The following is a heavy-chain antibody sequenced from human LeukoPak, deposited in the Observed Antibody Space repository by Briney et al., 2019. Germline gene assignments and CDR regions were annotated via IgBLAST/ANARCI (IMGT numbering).Heavy chain of an antibody. D-gene: IGHD3-10*01. Sequence: ASVKVSCKASGYTFTSYDINWVRQATGQGLEWMGWMNPNSGNTGYAQKFQGRVTMTRNSSISKAYMELSSLRSEDTAVYYCARVRRKGTAFDPWGQGTLVTVSS. CDR2: MNPNSGNT. CDR3: ARVRRKGTAFDP. V-gene: IGHV1-8*01. CDR1: GYTFTSYD. J-gene: IGHJ5*02.